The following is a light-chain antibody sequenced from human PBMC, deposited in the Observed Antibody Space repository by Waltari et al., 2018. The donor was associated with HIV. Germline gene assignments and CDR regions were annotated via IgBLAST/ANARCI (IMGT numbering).Light chain of an antibody. Sequence: EKVMTQSPATLSVSPGERATFTCRASQSVNNNLAWYQQKPGQAPRLLISDASTRATGIPARFSGSGSGTEFTPTISSLQSEDFAVYFCQQYANWPFTFGQGTRLEIK. CDR2: DAS. V-gene: IGKV3-15*01. CDR1: QSVNNN. J-gene: IGKJ5*01. CDR3: QQYANWPFT.